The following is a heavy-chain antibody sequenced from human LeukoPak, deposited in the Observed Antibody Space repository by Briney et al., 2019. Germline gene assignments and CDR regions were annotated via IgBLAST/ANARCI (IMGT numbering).Heavy chain of an antibody. D-gene: IGHD3-22*01. CDR2: ISGSGGSK. CDR3: AKDSLTAMIVVLPNAFDI. J-gene: IGHJ3*02. V-gene: IGHV3-23*01. Sequence: PGGSLRLSCAASGFTVSSYAMTWVRQAPGKGLEWVSFISGSGGSKYYADSVKGRFTISRDNSRNTLYLQMNSLRAEDTAVYYCAKDSLTAMIVVLPNAFDIWGQGTMVTVSS. CDR1: GFTVSSYA.